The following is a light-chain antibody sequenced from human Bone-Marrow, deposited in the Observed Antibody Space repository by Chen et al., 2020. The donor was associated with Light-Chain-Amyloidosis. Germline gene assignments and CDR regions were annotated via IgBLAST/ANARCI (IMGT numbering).Light chain of an antibody. V-gene: IGLV3-25*03. CDR1: DLPTKY. J-gene: IGLJ2*01. CDR2: RDT. CDR3: QSADSSGTYEVI. Sequence: SYALTQPPSVAVSAGHTARITCSGDDLPTKYAYWYQQKPGQAPVLVIHRDTERPSGISERFSGSSSGTTATLTISGVQAEDEADYHCQSADSSGTYEVIFGGGTKLTVL.